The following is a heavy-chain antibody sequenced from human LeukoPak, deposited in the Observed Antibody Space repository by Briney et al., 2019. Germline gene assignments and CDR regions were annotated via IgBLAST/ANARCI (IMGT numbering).Heavy chain of an antibody. CDR2: INLNAVTT. CDR1: GYTFTNYY. Sequence: ASVKVSCKASGYTFTNYYIHWMRQAPEQGLEWVGIINLNAVTTRYAQKFQGRITVNRDTSTSTVYMELSSLRSEDTAVYFCAREGAAEAKNFDYWGQGTLVIVSS. CDR3: AREGAAEAKNFDY. J-gene: IGHJ4*02. D-gene: IGHD6-25*01. V-gene: IGHV1-46*01.